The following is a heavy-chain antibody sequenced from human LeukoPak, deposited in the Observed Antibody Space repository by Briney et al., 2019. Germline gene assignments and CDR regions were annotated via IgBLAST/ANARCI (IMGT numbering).Heavy chain of an antibody. CDR2: ISTNGGST. CDR3: ARVIIGSKGFDP. CDR1: GFSFSSHG. V-gene: IGHV3-64*01. Sequence: GGSLRLSCAASGFSFSSHGMHWVRQAPGKGLEYVSGISTNGGSTYYANSVKGRFTISRDNSKDTLYLQMGSLRAGDMAVYYCARVIIGSKGFDPWGQGTLVTVSS. J-gene: IGHJ5*02. D-gene: IGHD1-20*01.